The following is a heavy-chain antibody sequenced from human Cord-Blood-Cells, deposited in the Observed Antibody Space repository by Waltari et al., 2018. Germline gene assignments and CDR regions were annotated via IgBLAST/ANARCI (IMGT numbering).Heavy chain of an antibody. Sequence: QVQLVQSGAEVKKPGSSVKVSCKASGGTFSSYAISWVRQAPGQGLEWMGGIIPIFGTANYAQKFQGRVTITADKSTSTAYMELSSLRSEDTAMYYCARGGVGDGETESAFDIWGQGTMVTVSS. D-gene: IGHD2-21*01. J-gene: IGHJ3*02. V-gene: IGHV1-69*06. CDR1: GGTFSSYA. CDR2: IIPIFGTA. CDR3: ARGGVGDGETESAFDI.